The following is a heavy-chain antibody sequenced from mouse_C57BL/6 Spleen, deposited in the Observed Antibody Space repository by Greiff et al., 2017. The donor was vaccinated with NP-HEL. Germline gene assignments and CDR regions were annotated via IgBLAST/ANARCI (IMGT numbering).Heavy chain of an antibody. D-gene: IGHD2-5*01. CDR2: IYPGDGDT. CDR1: GYAFSSYW. J-gene: IGHJ4*01. CDR3: ARGAYYSNLYYYAMDY. V-gene: IGHV1-80*01. Sequence: VKLQESGAELVKPGASVKISCKASGYAFSSYWMNWVKQRPGKGLEWIGQIYPGDGDTNYNGKFKGKATLTADKSSSTAYMQLSSLTSEDSAVYFCARGAYYSNLYYYAMDYWGQGTSVTVSS.